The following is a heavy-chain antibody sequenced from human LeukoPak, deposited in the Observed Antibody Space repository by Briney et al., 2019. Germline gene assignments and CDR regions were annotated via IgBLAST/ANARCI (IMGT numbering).Heavy chain of an antibody. CDR1: GFTFSSYA. J-gene: IGHJ6*04. CDR2: ISGSGTGT. D-gene: IGHD2-2*03. Sequence: SGGSLRLSCAASGFTFSSYAMSWVRQAPGKGLEWVSAISGSGTGTFYADSVKGRFTISRDNSKNTLNLQMNSLRAEDTAVYYCAKGRVGSYYTGMAVGGKGPTVTASS. V-gene: IGHV3-23*01. CDR3: AKGRVGSYYTGMAV.